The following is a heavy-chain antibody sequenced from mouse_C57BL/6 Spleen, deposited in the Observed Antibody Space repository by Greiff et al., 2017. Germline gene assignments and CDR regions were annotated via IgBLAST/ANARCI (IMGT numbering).Heavy chain of an antibody. V-gene: IGHV1-7*01. CDR1: GYTFTSYW. J-gene: IGHJ2*01. CDR2: INPSSGYT. CDR3: ARSAQATYVPFDY. D-gene: IGHD3-2*02. Sequence: QVQLKESGAELAKPGASVKLSCKASGYTFTSYWMHWVKQRPGQGLEWIGYINPSSGYTKYNQKFKDKATLTADKSSSTAYMQLSSLTYEDSAVYYCARSAQATYVPFDYWGQGTTLTVSS.